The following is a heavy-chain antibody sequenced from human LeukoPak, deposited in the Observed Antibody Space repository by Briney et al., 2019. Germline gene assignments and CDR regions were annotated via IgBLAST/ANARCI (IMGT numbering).Heavy chain of an antibody. CDR3: ARSPLLLSFEEFSQGWFDP. Sequence: SETLSLTCTVSSGSINRSGYFWGWIRQPPGKGLEWIGNIYYSGNTSYSPSLKSRVTISVDTSKNQFSLRLTSVTAADTAVYFCARSPLLLSFEEFSQGWFDPWGHGTLVTVSS. CDR2: IYYSGNT. CDR1: SGSINRSGYF. V-gene: IGHV4-39*01. J-gene: IGHJ5*02. D-gene: IGHD3-10*01.